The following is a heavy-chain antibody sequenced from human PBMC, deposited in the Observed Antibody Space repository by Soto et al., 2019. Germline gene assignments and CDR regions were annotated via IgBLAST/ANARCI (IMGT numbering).Heavy chain of an antibody. J-gene: IGHJ6*02. D-gene: IGHD3-10*01. V-gene: IGHV1-3*01. CDR1: GYTFTAFA. CDR2: INAGNGNT. Sequence: QVQLVQSGAEVKKPGASVKVSCKASGYTFTAFAIHWVRQAPGLRPEWMGWINAGNGNTKSSQKFQGRVTITMDTSASTAYMELRSRRSEDTAVYYCAREAPYHGSGMYGDGMDAWGQGTKVTVYS. CDR3: AREAPYHGSGMYGDGMDA.